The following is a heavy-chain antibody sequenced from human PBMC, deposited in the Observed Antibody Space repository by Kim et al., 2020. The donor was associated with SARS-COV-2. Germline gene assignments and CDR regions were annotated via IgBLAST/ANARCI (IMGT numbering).Heavy chain of an antibody. Sequence: ASVKVSCKASGYTFTSYYMHWVRQAPGQGLEWMGIINPSGGSTSYAQKFQGRVTMTRDTSTSTVYMELSSLRSEDTAVYYCARDLSLKNGDLGGNYIWGSYTYYYGMDVWGQGTTVTVSS. J-gene: IGHJ6*02. D-gene: IGHD3-16*01. CDR3: ARDLSLKNGDLGGNYIWGSYTYYYGMDV. CDR2: INPSGGST. CDR1: GYTFTSYY. V-gene: IGHV1-46*01.